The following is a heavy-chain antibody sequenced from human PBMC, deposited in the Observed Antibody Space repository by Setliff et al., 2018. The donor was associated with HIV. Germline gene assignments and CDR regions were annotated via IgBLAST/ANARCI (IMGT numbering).Heavy chain of an antibody. CDR3: TADRASFWYGH. CDR2: VSYAGTT. D-gene: IGHD2-2*01. V-gene: IGHV4-59*04. Sequence: PSETLSLTCTVSGDSSGINSWAWLRQPPGKGLEWIGSVSYAGTTYYNPSLEGRVSMSFDSSQNQFSLSLRSMAAAYAATYYCTADRASFWYGHWGHGTLVTVSS. CDR1: GDSSGINS. J-gene: IGHJ5*02.